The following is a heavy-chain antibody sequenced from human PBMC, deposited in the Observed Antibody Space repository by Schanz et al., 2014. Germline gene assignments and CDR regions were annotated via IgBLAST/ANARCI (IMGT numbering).Heavy chain of an antibody. CDR2: IKPDGSEK. CDR1: GFTFNGYS. CDR3: AREVGGSFGQHY. V-gene: IGHV3-7*01. D-gene: IGHD1-26*01. J-gene: IGHJ4*02. Sequence: EELLVESGGGWVQPGGSVRLSCAGSGFTFNGYSMHWVRQAPGKGLDWVGIIKPDGSEKFYVDSVKGRFTISRDNAKNLMYLHLNSLRAEDTAVYYCAREVGGSFGQHYWGQGALVTVSS.